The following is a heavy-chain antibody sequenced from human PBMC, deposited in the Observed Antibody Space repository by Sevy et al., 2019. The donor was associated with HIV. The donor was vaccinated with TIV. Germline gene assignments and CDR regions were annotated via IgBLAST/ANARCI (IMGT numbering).Heavy chain of an antibody. D-gene: IGHD6-19*01. CDR1: GGTFSSYA. CDR2: IIPIFGTA. CDR3: ARVGSGWYREDYHYYMDV. V-gene: IGHV1-69*06. J-gene: IGHJ6*03. Sequence: ASVKVSCKASGGTFSSYAISWVRQAPGQGLEWMGGIIPIFGTANYAQKFQGRVTITADKSTSTAYMELSSLRSEDTAVYYCARVGSGWYREDYHYYMDVWGKGTTVTVSS.